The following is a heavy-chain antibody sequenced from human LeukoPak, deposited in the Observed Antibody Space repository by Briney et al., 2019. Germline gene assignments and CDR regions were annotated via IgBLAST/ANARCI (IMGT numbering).Heavy chain of an antibody. J-gene: IGHJ6*04. Sequence: GASVKVSCKASGYTFTSYGMHWVRQAPGQRLEWMGWINAGNGNTKYSQKFQGRVTITRDTSASTAYMELSSLRSEDTAVYYCARVDGGYAVHYYYGMTSGAKGPRSPSPQ. V-gene: IGHV1-3*01. CDR1: GYTFTSYG. D-gene: IGHD5-12*01. CDR2: INAGNGNT. CDR3: ARVDGGYAVHYYYGMTS.